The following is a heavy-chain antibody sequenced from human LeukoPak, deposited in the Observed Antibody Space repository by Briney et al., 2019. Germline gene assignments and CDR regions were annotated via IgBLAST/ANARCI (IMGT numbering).Heavy chain of an antibody. V-gene: IGHV3-48*03. J-gene: IGHJ4*02. D-gene: IGHD1-26*01. Sequence: AGGSLRLSCAASGFTFSSYEMNWVRQAPGKGLEWVSYISSSGSTIYYADSVKGRFTISRGNAKNSLYLQMNSLRAEDTAVYYCAKLSVRKEAVGASAPADYWGQGTLVTVSS. CDR3: AKLSVRKEAVGASAPADY. CDR2: ISSSGSTI. CDR1: GFTFSSYE.